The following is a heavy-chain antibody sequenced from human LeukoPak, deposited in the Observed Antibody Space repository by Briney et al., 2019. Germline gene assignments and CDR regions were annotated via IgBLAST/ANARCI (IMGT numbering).Heavy chain of an antibody. V-gene: IGHV3-30*18. Sequence: GGSLRLSCAASGFTFSTYGMHWVRQAPGKGLEWVAVISSDGSNKYYADSVKGRFTISRDNSKNTLSLQMNSLRTEDTAVFYCAKGSGGSGSFYNHFDCWGQGTLVTVSS. D-gene: IGHD3-10*01. CDR1: GFTFSTYG. J-gene: IGHJ4*02. CDR2: ISSDGSNK. CDR3: AKGSGGSGSFYNHFDC.